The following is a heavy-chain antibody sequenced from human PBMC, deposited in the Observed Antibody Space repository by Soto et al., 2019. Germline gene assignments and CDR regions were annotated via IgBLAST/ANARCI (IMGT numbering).Heavy chain of an antibody. D-gene: IGHD3-3*01. CDR3: ARYYDLWSGYYPYYYGMDV. CDR1: GFTFSSYG. V-gene: IGHV3-30*03. J-gene: IGHJ6*02. CDR2: ISYDGSNK. Sequence: GGSLRLSCAASGFTFSSYGMHWVRQAPGKGLEWVAVISYDGSNKYYADSVKGRFTISRDNSKNTLYLQMNSLRAEDTAVYYYARYYDLWSGYYPYYYGMDVWGQGTTVTVSS.